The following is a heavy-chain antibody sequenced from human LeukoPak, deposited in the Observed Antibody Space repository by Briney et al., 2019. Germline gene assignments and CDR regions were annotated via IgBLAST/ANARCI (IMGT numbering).Heavy chain of an antibody. J-gene: IGHJ3*02. CDR1: GGSINTYY. Sequence: SETLSLTCTVSGGSINTYYWSWIRQPAGKGLEWIGRIYTSGSTNYNPSLKSRVTMSIDTSKNQFSLKLSSVTAADTAVYYCARRYCSSTGCYDAFDIWGQGTMVTVSS. CDR2: IYTSGST. CDR3: ARRYCSSTGCYDAFDI. V-gene: IGHV4-4*07. D-gene: IGHD2-2*01.